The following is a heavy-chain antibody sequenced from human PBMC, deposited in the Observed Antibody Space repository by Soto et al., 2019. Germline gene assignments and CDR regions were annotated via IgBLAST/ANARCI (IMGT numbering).Heavy chain of an antibody. CDR3: ATDWGRD. CDR2: IKRLSNGGIT. CDR1: GFTFSNAW. Sequence: EVQLVESGGGLVRPGGSLRLSCAASGFTFSNAWMAWVRQAPGKGLEWVGRIKRLSNGGITEYAAPVKGRFSIARDDSKTTVHLPMDSLKSEDTAVYYCATDWGRDWGQGTLVTVSS. D-gene: IGHD3-16*01. V-gene: IGHV3-15*01. J-gene: IGHJ4*02.